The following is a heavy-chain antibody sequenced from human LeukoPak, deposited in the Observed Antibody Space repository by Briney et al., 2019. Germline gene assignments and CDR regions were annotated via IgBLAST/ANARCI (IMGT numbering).Heavy chain of an antibody. CDR2: ISGSGGST. Sequence: GGSLRLSCAASGFTFSSYAMSWVRQAPWKGLEWVSAISGSGGSTYYADSVKGRFTISRDNSKNTLYLQMNSLRAEDTAVYYCAKVEDTAMVTTRKDAFDIWGQGTMVTVSS. J-gene: IGHJ3*02. CDR3: AKVEDTAMVTTRKDAFDI. V-gene: IGHV3-23*01. D-gene: IGHD5-18*01. CDR1: GFTFSSYA.